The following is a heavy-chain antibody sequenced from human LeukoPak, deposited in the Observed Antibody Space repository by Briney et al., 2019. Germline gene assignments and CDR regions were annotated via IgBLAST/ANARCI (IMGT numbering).Heavy chain of an antibody. Sequence: SVKVSCKASGGTFSSYAISWVRQAPGQGLEWMGGIIPIFGTANYAQKFQGRVTITTDESTSTAYMELSSLRSEDTAVYYCARGVYSSSWTYYYYYMDVWGKGTTVTVSS. V-gene: IGHV1-69*05. D-gene: IGHD6-6*01. CDR3: ARGVYSSSWTYYYYYMDV. CDR1: GGTFSSYA. CDR2: IIPIFGTA. J-gene: IGHJ6*03.